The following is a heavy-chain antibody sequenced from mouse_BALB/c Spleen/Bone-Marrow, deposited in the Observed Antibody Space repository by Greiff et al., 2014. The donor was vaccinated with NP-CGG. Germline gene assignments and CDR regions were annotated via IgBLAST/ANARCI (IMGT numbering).Heavy chain of an antibody. CDR2: IRNKANGYTT. Sequence: EVQLVESGGGLVQPGGSLRLSCATSGFTFTDYYMSWVRQPPGKVLEWLGFIRNKANGYTTGYSASVKGRFTISRDNSQSILYLQMNTLRAEDSATYYCARDDYYAMDYWGQGTSVTVSS. V-gene: IGHV7-3*02. CDR3: ARDDYYAMDY. CDR1: GFTFTDYY. J-gene: IGHJ4*01.